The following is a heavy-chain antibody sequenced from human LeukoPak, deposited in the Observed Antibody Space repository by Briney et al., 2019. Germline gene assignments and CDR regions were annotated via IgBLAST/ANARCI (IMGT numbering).Heavy chain of an antibody. CDR3: ATGIVAYYYYYMDV. CDR2: INSDGSST. Sequence: PGGSLRLSCAASGFTFSSYWMHWVRQAPGKGLLWVSRINSDGSSTSYADSVKGRFTISRDNAKNTLYLQMNSLRAEDTAVYYCATGIVAYYYYYMDVWGKGTTVTISS. J-gene: IGHJ6*03. D-gene: IGHD5-12*01. V-gene: IGHV3-74*01. CDR1: GFTFSSYW.